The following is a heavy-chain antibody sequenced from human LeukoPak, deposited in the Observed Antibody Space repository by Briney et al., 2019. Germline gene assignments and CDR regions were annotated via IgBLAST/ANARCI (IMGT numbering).Heavy chain of an antibody. CDR2: IRPNSGGI. CDR1: GDTLTDHH. CDR3: ARDPVDGYSHYDF. Sequence: GSVKVSCKASGDTLTDHHLFWVRQAPGQGLEWGWGIRPNSGGIKYAQEFQGRVTMTRDTSISTAYMELTSLTSDDTAIYYCARDPVDGYSHYDFWGQGTLVTVSS. V-gene: IGHV1-2*02. J-gene: IGHJ4*02. D-gene: IGHD5-24*01.